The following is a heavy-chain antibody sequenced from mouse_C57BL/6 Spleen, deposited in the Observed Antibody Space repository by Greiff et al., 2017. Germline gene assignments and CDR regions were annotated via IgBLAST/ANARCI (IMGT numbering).Heavy chain of an antibody. CDR1: GFTFSSYG. J-gene: IGHJ2*01. V-gene: IGHV5-6*01. CDR3: AGREPGGSSPYYFDY. CDR2: ISSGGSYT. Sequence: EVKLVESGGDLVKPGGSLKLSCAASGFTFSSYGMSWVRQTPDKRLEWVATISSGGSYTYYPDSVKGRFTISRDNAKNTLYLQMSSLKSEDTAMYYCAGREPGGSSPYYFDYWGQGTTLTVSS. D-gene: IGHD1-1*01.